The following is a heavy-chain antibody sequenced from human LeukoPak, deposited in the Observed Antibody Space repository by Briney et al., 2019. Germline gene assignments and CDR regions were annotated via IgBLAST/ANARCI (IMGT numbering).Heavy chain of an antibody. CDR2: VYYSGST. Sequence: PSETLSLTCSVSGVSINNYYWSWIREPPGRGLEWIGYVYYSGSTNYNPSLKSRVTIFEDTSKNQFSLKLSSVTAADTAVYYCARHYYGSGYYHPIFYYFDYWGQGTLVTVSS. CDR3: ARHYYGSGYYHPIFYYFDY. D-gene: IGHD3-10*01. CDR1: GVSINNYY. V-gene: IGHV4-59*08. J-gene: IGHJ4*02.